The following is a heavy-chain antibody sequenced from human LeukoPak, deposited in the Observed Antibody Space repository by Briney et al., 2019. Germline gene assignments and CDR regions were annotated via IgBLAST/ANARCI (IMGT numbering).Heavy chain of an antibody. V-gene: IGHV3-30-3*01. Sequence: PGRSLRLSCAASGFTFSSYAMHWVRQAPGKGLEWVAVISYDGSNKYYADSVKGRFTISRDNSKNTLYLQMNSLRAEDTAVCYCARSGGNWGLYYDSSGDFDYWGQGTLVTVSS. CDR2: ISYDGSNK. CDR3: ARSGGNWGLYYDSSGDFDY. J-gene: IGHJ4*02. D-gene: IGHD3-22*01. CDR1: GFTFSSYA.